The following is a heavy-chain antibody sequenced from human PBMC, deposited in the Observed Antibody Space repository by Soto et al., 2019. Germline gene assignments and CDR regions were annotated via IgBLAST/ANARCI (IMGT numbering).Heavy chain of an antibody. CDR1: GYIFPNYG. Sequence: ASVKVSCKASGYIFPNYGISWVRQAPGQGLEWMGWISAYNANTNHAQKLQGRVTMTTDTSTSTAYMELRSLTSDDTAVYYCVRDLDGSGSYYTDYWGLGTLVTVSS. D-gene: IGHD3-10*01. J-gene: IGHJ4*02. CDR3: VRDLDGSGSYYTDY. CDR2: ISAYNANT. V-gene: IGHV1-18*01.